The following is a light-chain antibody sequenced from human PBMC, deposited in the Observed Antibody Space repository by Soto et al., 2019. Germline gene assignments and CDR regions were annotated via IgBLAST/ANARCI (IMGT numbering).Light chain of an antibody. CDR2: GAS. V-gene: IGKV3-20*01. CDR1: QSVGSK. CDR3: QQYGSSGT. J-gene: IGKJ1*01. Sequence: ETVMTQSPATLSVSPGERATLSCRASQSVGSKVAWYQQKPGQAPTLLIYGASTRATGIPDRFSGSGSGTDFTLTISRLEPEDFAVYYCQQYGSSGTFGQGTKVDIK.